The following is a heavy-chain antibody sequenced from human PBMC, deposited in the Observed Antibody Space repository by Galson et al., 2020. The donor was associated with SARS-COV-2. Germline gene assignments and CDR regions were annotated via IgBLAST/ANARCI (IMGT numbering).Heavy chain of an antibody. CDR3: ARDPGYSSFDD. D-gene: IGHD6-25*01. CDR2: INQHGSQT. Sequence: QLGESLKISCAASGFTFSSYWMSLVRQAPGKGLEFVANINQHGSQTSYVDSVKGRFTISRDNAKNSFYLQMNRLRVEDTAVYYCARDPGYSSFDDWGQGALVTVSS. V-gene: IGHV3-7*04. CDR1: GFTFSSYW. J-gene: IGHJ4*02.